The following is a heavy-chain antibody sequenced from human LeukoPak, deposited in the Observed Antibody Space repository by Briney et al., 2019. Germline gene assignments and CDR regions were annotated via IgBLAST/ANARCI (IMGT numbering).Heavy chain of an antibody. Sequence: GGSLRLSCAASGFSVVSYYMTWVRQAPGKGLQWVASISWKSAAIAYADSVKGRFTISRDNAKNTLFLQMDSLRSDDTAFYYCAKSIAVALLSSLDAWGQGTLVTVSS. CDR2: ISWKSAAI. V-gene: IGHV3-9*01. CDR3: AKSIAVALLSSLDA. D-gene: IGHD6-19*01. J-gene: IGHJ5*02. CDR1: GFSVVSYY.